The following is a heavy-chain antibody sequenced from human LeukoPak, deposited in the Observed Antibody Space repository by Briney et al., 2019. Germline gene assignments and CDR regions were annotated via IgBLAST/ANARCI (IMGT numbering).Heavy chain of an antibody. Sequence: SVKVSCKASGGTFSSYAISWGRQAPGQGLEWMGRIIPILGIANYAQKFQGRVTITADKSTSTAYMELSSLRSEDTAVCYCARGERWGDYWGQGTLVTVSS. V-gene: IGHV1-69*04. CDR1: GGTFSSYA. J-gene: IGHJ4*02. CDR3: ARGERWGDY. D-gene: IGHD5-24*01. CDR2: IIPILGIA.